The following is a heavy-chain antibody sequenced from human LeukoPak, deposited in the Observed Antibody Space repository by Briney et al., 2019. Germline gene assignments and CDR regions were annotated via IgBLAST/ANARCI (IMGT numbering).Heavy chain of an antibody. J-gene: IGHJ3*02. CDR1: GGTISSHA. Sequence: ASVKVSCKASGGTISSHAISWVRQAPGQGLEWMGGIIPIFGTANYAQKFQGRVTITADESTSTAYMELSSLRSEDTAVYYCARGSYYYDSSGYALFDAFDIWGQWTMVTVSS. V-gene: IGHV1-69*13. D-gene: IGHD3-22*01. CDR2: IIPIFGTA. CDR3: ARGSYYYDSSGYALFDAFDI.